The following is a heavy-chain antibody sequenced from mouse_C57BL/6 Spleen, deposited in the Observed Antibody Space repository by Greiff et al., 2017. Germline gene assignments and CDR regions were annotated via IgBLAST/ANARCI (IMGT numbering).Heavy chain of an antibody. V-gene: IGHV1-81*01. CDR1: GYTFTSYG. CDR2: IYPRSGNT. J-gene: IGHJ3*01. D-gene: IGHD1-1*01. CDR3: ANTVVAPFAY. Sequence: VQVVESGAELARPGASVKLSCKASGYTFTSYGISWVKQRTGQGLEWIGEIYPRSGNTYYNEKFKGKATLTADKSSSTAYMEFRSLTSEDSAVYFCANTVVAPFAYWGQGTLVTVSA.